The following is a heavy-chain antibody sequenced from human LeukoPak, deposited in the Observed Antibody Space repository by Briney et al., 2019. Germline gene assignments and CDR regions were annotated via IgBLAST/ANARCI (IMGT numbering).Heavy chain of an antibody. CDR2: IYYSGST. J-gene: IGHJ4*02. Sequence: SETLSLTCAVSGGSISSNSYYWGWIRQPPGKGLEWIGSIYYSGSTYYNPFLKSRVTISVDTSKNQFSLKLSPVTAADTAVYYCARTRYYYNSRSYGAPYYFDYWGQGTLVTVSS. D-gene: IGHD3-10*01. CDR3: ARTRYYYNSRSYGAPYYFDY. V-gene: IGHV4-39*01. CDR1: GGSISSNSYY.